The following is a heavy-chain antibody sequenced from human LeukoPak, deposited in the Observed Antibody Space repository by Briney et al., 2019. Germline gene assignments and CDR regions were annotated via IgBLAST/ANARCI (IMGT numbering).Heavy chain of an antibody. CDR3: ARLETMIVVVPYYFDY. J-gene: IGHJ4*02. CDR1: GYNFTSYW. CDR2: IYPGDSDT. Sequence: GESLKISCMGSGYNFTSYWIGWVRQMPGKGLEWMGIIYPGDSDTRYSPSFQGQVTISADKSISTAYLQWSSLKASDTAMYYCARLETMIVVVPYYFDYWGQGTLVTVSS. D-gene: IGHD3-22*01. V-gene: IGHV5-51*01.